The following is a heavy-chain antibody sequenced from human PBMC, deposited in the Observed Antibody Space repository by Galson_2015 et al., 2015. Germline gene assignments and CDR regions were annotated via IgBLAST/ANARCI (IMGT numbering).Heavy chain of an antibody. CDR1: GGSFSSYA. CDR3: ARGSSYGSGRRKFDP. V-gene: IGHV1-69*04. Sequence: SVKVSCKASGGSFSSYAINWVRQAPGQGLEWMGRIIPILDMTNYAQNFQGRVTITADKSTGTAYMELSSLRSEDTAMYFCARGSSYGSGRRKFDPWGQGTLVTVFS. D-gene: IGHD3-10*01. CDR2: IIPILDMT. J-gene: IGHJ5*02.